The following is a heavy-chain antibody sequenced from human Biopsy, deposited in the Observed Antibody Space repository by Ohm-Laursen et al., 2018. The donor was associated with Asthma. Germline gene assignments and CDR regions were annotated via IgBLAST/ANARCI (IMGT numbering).Heavy chain of an antibody. CDR1: GGTFNTYV. V-gene: IGHV1-69*13. D-gene: IGHD2-2*01. CDR3: ARKAGSCISRTCYSLDF. Sequence: SVKVSCNSLGGTFNTYVIGWVRQAPEQGLEWMGGINSVFGTTTYPQKFQDRVTITADDSASTVYMELSSLRSEDTAVYYCARKAGSCISRTCYSLDFWGQGTLVTVSS. J-gene: IGHJ4*02. CDR2: INSVFGTT.